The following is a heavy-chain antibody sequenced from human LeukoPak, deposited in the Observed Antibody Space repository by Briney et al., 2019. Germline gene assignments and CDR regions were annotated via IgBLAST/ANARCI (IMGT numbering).Heavy chain of an antibody. V-gene: IGHV3-7*03. J-gene: IGHJ4*02. CDR3: ASDKGDYDTSGSLFIF. CDR2: IKQDGSET. CDR1: GFTFSRYW. Sequence: GGSLRLSCAASGFTFSRYWMSWVRQAPRKGLEWVANIKQDGSETYYVDSMKGRFTISRDNAKNSLYLQMNSLRAEDTAVYYCASDKGDYDTSGSLFIFGGQGTLVAVSS. D-gene: IGHD3-22*01.